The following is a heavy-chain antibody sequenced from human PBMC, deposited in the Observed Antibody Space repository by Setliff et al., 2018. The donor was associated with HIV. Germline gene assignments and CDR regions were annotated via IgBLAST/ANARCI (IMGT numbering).Heavy chain of an antibody. CDR3: ARGQPYCGGDCYPPRGYYYGMDV. V-gene: IGHV7-4-1*02. D-gene: IGHD2-21*02. J-gene: IGHJ6*02. Sequence: ASVKVSCKASGYTFTSYAVNWVRQAPGQGLEWMGWINTNTGNPTYAQGFTGRFVFSLDTSVSTAYLQISSLKAEDTAVYYCARGQPYCGGDCYPPRGYYYGMDVWGQGTTVTVSS. CDR1: GYTFTSYA. CDR2: INTNTGNP.